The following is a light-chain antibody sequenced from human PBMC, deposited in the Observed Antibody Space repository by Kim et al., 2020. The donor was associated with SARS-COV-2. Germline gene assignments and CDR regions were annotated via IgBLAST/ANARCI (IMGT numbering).Light chain of an antibody. V-gene: IGKV1-27*01. CDR1: QGISNY. CDR3: QNYNIAPRWT. J-gene: IGKJ1*01. CDR2: AAS. Sequence: SVGDRVTITCRASQGISNYLAWYQQKPGKIPKLLIYAASTLLSGVPSRFSGSGSGTDFTLTITTLQPEDVAIYYCQNYNIAPRWTFGQGTKVDIK.